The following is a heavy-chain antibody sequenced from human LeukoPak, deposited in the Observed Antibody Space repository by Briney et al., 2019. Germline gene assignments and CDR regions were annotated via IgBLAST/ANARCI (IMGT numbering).Heavy chain of an antibody. Sequence: GGSLRLSCAASGFTFSSYAMHWVRQAPGKGLEWVAVISYDGSNKYYADSVKGRFTISRDNPKNTLYLQMNSLRAEDTAVYYCARDQSPGGLPLDYWGQGTLVTVSS. J-gene: IGHJ4*02. CDR3: ARDQSPGGLPLDY. D-gene: IGHD1-26*01. CDR2: ISYDGSNK. V-gene: IGHV3-30-3*01. CDR1: GFTFSSYA.